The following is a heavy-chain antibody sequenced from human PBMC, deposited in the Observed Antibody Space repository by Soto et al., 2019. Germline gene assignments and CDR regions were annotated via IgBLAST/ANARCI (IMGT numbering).Heavy chain of an antibody. J-gene: IGHJ4*02. Sequence: EVQLVESGGGLVKPGGSLRLSCAASGFTLSNAWMSWVRQAPGKGLEWVGHIRRTADGGTTEYAAPVKGRFTISRDDSENTLYLQMNSLKIEDTAIYYCTTDQDYYDISGYYRMVVDYWGQGTLVTVSS. CDR3: TTDQDYYDISGYYRMVVDY. CDR2: IRRTADGGTT. D-gene: IGHD3-22*01. V-gene: IGHV3-15*01. CDR1: GFTLSNAW.